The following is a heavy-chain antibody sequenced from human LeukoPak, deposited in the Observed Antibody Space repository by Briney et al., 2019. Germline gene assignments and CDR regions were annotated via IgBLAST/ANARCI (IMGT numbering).Heavy chain of an antibody. D-gene: IGHD3-9*01. CDR2: ISWNSGSI. V-gene: IGHV3-9*03. J-gene: IGHJ4*02. CDR3: TTGLETIDY. Sequence: GGSLRLSCAASGFTFDDYAMHWVRQAPGKGLEWVSGISWNSGSIGYADSVKGRFTISRDNAKNSLYLQMNSLRAEDMALYYCTTGLETIDYWGQGTLVTVSS. CDR1: GFTFDDYA.